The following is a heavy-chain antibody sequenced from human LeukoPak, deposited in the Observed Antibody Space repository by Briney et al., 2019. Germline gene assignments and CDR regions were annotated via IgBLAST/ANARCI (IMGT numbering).Heavy chain of an antibody. D-gene: IGHD1-14*01. CDR1: GFTFSSYW. CDR3: STGSGHAFDI. V-gene: IGHV3-74*01. J-gene: IGHJ3*02. Sequence: GGSLRLSCAAAGFTFSSYWMHCVRQVPGRGLVWVSRINSDESSTSYGDSVKGRFTISRKNAKNTLYVQMKGLRAEDTAVYYCSTGSGHAFDIWGRGTMVTVSS. CDR2: INSDESST.